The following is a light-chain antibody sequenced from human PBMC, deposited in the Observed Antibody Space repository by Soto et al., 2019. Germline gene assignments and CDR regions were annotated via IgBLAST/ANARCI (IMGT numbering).Light chain of an antibody. CDR1: QSVGST. J-gene: IGKJ2*01. CDR3: QQYKNWPQT. Sequence: IMMTQSPATLSVSPGERATLSCRASQSVGSTLAWYQQRPGQAPRLLIYSASARVTGIPARFSGSGSGTEFTLTISSLQSEDFAVYYCQQYKNWPQTFGQGTKLEIK. CDR2: SAS. V-gene: IGKV3-15*01.